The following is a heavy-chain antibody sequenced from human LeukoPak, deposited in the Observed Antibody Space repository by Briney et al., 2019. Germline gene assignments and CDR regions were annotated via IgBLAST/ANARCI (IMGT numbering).Heavy chain of an antibody. CDR1: GGSVSSYY. J-gene: IGHJ6*03. V-gene: IGHV4-4*07. CDR2: IFTSGST. CDR3: ARERVEETYYYYMDV. Sequence: SETLSLTCTVSGGSVSSYYWSWIRQPARMGLEWIGRIFTSGSTNYNPSLKSRVTMSVDTSKNQFSLNLNSVTAADTAVYYCARERVEETYYYYMDVWGKGTTVTVSS.